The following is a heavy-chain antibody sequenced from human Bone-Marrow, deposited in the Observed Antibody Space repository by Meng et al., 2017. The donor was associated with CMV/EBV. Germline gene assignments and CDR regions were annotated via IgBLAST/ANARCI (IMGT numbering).Heavy chain of an antibody. CDR1: GGSISSSSYY. CDR3: ARLPVTTRYYYYGMDV. J-gene: IGHJ6*02. D-gene: IGHD4-11*01. Sequence: AGSLRLSCTVSGGSISSSSYYWGWICQPPGKGLEWIGSIYYSGSTYYNPSLKSRVTISVDTSKNQFSLKLSSVTAADTAVYYCARLPVTTRYYYYGMDVWGQGTTVTVSS. V-gene: IGHV4-39*01. CDR2: IYYSGST.